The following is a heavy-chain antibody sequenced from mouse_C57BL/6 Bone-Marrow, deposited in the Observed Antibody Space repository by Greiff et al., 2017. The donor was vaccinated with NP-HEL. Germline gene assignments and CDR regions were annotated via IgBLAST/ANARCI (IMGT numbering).Heavy chain of an antibody. V-gene: IGHV1-64*01. CDR3: ETNWDYAMDY. CDR1: GYTFTSYG. D-gene: IGHD4-1*01. J-gene: IGHJ4*01. Sequence: QVQLQQPGAELVKPGASVKLSCKASGYTFTSYGMHWVKQRPGQGLEWIGMIHPNSGSTNYNEKFKSKATLTVDKSSSTAYMQLSSLTSEDSAVYYCETNWDYAMDYWGQGTSVTVSS. CDR2: IHPNSGST.